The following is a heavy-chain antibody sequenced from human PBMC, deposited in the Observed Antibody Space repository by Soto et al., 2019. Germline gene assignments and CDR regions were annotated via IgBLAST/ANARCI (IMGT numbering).Heavy chain of an antibody. CDR1: GFTFSNAW. CDR3: TTGSTSTKNY. D-gene: IGHD6-6*01. CDR2: IKSKTDGGTT. Sequence: GGSLRLSCAASGFTFSNAWLSWVRQAPGKGLEWVGRIKSKTDGGTTDYTAPVKGRFTISRDDSKNTLYLQMNSLKIEDTAVYYCTTGSTSTKNYWGQGTPVTVSS. J-gene: IGHJ4*02. V-gene: IGHV3-15*01.